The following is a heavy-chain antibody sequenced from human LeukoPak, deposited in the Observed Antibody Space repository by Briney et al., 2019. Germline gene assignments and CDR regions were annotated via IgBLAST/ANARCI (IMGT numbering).Heavy chain of an antibody. J-gene: IGHJ4*02. V-gene: IGHV5-51*01. CDR1: GYTFTSYW. Sequence: HGESLKISCKGSGYTFTSYWIAWVRQMPGKGLEWMGIVYPGDSDIRYSPSFQGQVTISADKSITTAYLQWSSLKASDTAMYYCAIQWGSGGYDYWGQGTLVTVSS. CDR3: AIQWGSGGYDY. CDR2: VYPGDSDI. D-gene: IGHD1-26*01.